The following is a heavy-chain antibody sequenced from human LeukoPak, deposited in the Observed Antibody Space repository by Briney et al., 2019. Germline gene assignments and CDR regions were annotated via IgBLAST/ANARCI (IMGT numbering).Heavy chain of an antibody. CDR1: GYTFTSYY. D-gene: IGHD5-12*01. CDR2: INPSGGST. J-gene: IGHJ4*02. Sequence: ASVKVSCKASGYTFTSYYMHWVRQAPGQGLEWMGIINPSGGSTSHAQKFQGRVTMTRDTSTSTVYMELSSLRSEDTAVYYCARDQPTRGYSGYNFDYWGQGTLVTVSS. V-gene: IGHV1-46*01. CDR3: ARDQPTRGYSGYNFDY.